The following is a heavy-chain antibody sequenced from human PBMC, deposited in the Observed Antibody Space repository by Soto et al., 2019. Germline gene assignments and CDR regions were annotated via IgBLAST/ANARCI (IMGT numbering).Heavy chain of an antibody. CDR3: ARGIQLWPRFDP. Sequence: PSETLSLTCTVSGGSISSGDYYWSWIRQPPGKGLEWIGYIYYSGSTYYNPSLKSRVTISVDTSKNQFSLKLSSVTAADTAVYYCARGIQLWPRFDPWGQRTLVTVSS. J-gene: IGHJ5*02. CDR1: GGSISSGDYY. V-gene: IGHV4-30-4*01. D-gene: IGHD5-18*01. CDR2: IYYSGST.